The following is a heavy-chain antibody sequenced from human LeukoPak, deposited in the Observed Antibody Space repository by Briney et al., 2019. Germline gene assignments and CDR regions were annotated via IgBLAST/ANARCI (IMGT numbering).Heavy chain of an antibody. D-gene: IGHD3-22*01. CDR3: ARGYYDSSGYFFDY. Sequence: SETLSLTCAVSGGSISSGGYSWSWIRQPPGKGVEWIGYIYHSGSTYYNPPLKSRVTISVDRSKNQFSLKLSSVTAADTAVYYCARGYYDSSGYFFDYWGQGTLVTVSS. CDR2: IYHSGST. J-gene: IGHJ4*02. CDR1: GGSISSGGYS. V-gene: IGHV4-30-2*01.